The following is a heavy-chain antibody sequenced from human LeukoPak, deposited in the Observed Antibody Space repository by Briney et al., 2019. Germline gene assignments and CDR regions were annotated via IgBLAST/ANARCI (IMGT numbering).Heavy chain of an antibody. J-gene: IGHJ6*04. CDR1: GGSFSGYY. CDR3: ARGPEGGMDV. Sequence: SETLSLTCAVYGGSFSGYYWSWIRQPPGKGLEWIGEINHSGSTNYNPSLKSRVTISVDQSKNQFSLKLSSVTAADTAVYYCARGPEGGMDVWGKGTTVTVSS. V-gene: IGHV4-34*01. CDR2: INHSGST.